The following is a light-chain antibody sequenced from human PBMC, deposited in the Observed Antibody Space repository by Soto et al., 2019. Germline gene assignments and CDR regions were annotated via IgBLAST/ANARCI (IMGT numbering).Light chain of an antibody. CDR2: GTS. V-gene: IGKV1-39*01. Sequence: DIQMTQSPPSLSASVGDTVTITCRASQSIRIALNWYQQKPGKAPNLLIYGTSYLRSGVPSRFSGSASGTDFTLTISGLQPEDFATYCCQQSFTKPYTFGPGTRVDF. CDR1: QSIRIA. CDR3: QQSFTKPYT. J-gene: IGKJ3*01.